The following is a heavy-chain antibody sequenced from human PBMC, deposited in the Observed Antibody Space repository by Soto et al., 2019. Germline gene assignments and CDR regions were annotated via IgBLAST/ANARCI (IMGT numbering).Heavy chain of an antibody. CDR3: ATDQGIGARRAPYNGMDA. Sequence: GGSLRLSCVASGFTFSSYSMNWVRQAPGKGLEWVSSISSSSSYIYYADSVKGRFTLSRDNAKNSLYLQMNSLRAEDTAVYYCATDQGIGARRAPYNGMDACGQRPTVAVAS. V-gene: IGHV3-21*01. D-gene: IGHD2-15*01. CDR2: ISSSSSYI. CDR1: GFTFSSYS. J-gene: IGHJ6*02.